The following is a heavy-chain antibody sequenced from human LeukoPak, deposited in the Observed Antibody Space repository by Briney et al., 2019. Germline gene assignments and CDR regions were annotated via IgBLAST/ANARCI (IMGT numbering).Heavy chain of an antibody. V-gene: IGHV3-48*03. D-gene: IGHD4-17*01. Sequence: GGSLRLSCAASGFTFSNYEMNWVRQAPGKGLEWVSYISSSGSTIYYADSVKGRFTISRDNAKNSLYLQMNSLRAEDTAVYYCARDYDYGDYVDYWGQGTLVTVSS. CDR1: GFTFSNYE. J-gene: IGHJ4*02. CDR2: ISSSGSTI. CDR3: ARDYDYGDYVDY.